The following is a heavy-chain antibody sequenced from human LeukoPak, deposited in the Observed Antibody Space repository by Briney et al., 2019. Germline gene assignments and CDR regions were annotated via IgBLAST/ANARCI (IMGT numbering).Heavy chain of an antibody. D-gene: IGHD3-3*01. CDR2: ISSSSSYI. CDR1: GFTFSSYS. Sequence: GGSLRLSCAASGFTFSSYSMNWVRQAPGKGLEWVSSISSSSSYIYYADSVKGRFTISRDNAKNSLYLQMNSLRAEDTAVYYCARHDFPGWFDPWGQGTLVTVSS. J-gene: IGHJ5*02. V-gene: IGHV3-21*01. CDR3: ARHDFPGWFDP.